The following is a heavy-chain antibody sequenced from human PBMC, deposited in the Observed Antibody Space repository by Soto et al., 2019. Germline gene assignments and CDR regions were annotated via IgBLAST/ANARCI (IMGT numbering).Heavy chain of an antibody. CDR1: GGTFSSYA. CDR2: IIPIFGTA. V-gene: IGHV1-69*01. CDR3: ARGRWRYGDYRYYFDY. D-gene: IGHD4-17*01. Sequence: QVQLVQSGAEVKKPGSSVKVSCKASGGTFSSYAISWVRQAPGQGLEWMGGIIPIFGTANYAQKFQGRVTITADESTSTAYMELSSPRSEDTAVYYCARGRWRYGDYRYYFDYWGQGTLVTVSS. J-gene: IGHJ4*02.